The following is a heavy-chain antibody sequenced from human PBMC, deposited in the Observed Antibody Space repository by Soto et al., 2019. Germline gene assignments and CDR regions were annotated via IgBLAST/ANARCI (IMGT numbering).Heavy chain of an antibody. CDR2: IIPILGIA. V-gene: IGHV1-69*02. J-gene: IGHJ4*02. D-gene: IGHD6-19*01. CDR3: ARAAKSSGWYDY. CDR1: GGTFSSYT. Sequence: QVQLVQSGAAVKKPGSSVKVSCKASGGTFSSYTISWVRQAPGQGLEWMGRIIPILGIANYAQKFQGRVTITADKSTSTAYMELSSLRSEDTAVYYCARAAKSSGWYDYWGQGTLVTVSS.